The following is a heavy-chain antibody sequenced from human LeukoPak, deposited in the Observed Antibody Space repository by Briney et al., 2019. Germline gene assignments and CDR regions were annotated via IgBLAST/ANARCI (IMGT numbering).Heavy chain of an antibody. CDR1: GGSFRGYY. CDR3: AVKAGYSSSRFYPTTYYFES. Sequence: PSETLSLTCGVHGGSFRGYYWTWIRQPPGKGLEWIGEMSHSGGTNYSPSLKSRVTISVDTSKNQFSLRLKSVTAADTAVYYCAVKAGYSSSRFYPTTYYFESWGQGTLVTVSS. J-gene: IGHJ4*02. V-gene: IGHV4-34*01. D-gene: IGHD6-13*01. CDR2: MSHSGGT.